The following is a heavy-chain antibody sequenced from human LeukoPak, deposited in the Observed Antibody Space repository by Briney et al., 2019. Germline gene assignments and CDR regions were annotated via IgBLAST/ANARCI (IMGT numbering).Heavy chain of an antibody. CDR2: IYPGDSDT. D-gene: IGHD5-18*01. V-gene: IGHV5-51*01. CDR1: GYSFTSYW. CDR3: ARQGYSYGYYMDV. J-gene: IGHJ6*03. Sequence: GESLKISCKGSGYSFTSYWIGWVRQMPGKGLERMGIIYPGDSDTRYSPSFQGQVTISADKSISTAYLQWSSLKASDTAMYYCARQGYSYGYYMDVWGKETTVTVSS.